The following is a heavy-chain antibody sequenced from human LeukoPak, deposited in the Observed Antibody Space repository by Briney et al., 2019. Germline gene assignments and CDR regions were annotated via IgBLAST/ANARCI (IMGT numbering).Heavy chain of an antibody. CDR2: ITDSAGGT. CDR3: AKGFRYFDY. D-gene: IGHD3-10*01. CDR1: GFTSSNYI. V-gene: IGHV3-23*01. J-gene: IGHJ4*02. Sequence: PGGSLRLSCAASGFTSSNYIMRWVRQAPGRGLEWVSTITDSAGGTYYADSVKGRFTISRDNSKNTVYLQMNSLRAEDTAIYYCAKGFRYFDYWGQGTLVTVSS.